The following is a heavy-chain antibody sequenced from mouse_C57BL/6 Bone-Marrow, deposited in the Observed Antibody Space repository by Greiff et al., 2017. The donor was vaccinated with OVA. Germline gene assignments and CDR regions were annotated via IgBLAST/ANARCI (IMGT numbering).Heavy chain of an antibody. CDR1: GYTFTDYY. CDR2: INPNNGGT. J-gene: IGHJ3*01. CDR3: ARTLRLRYFWFAY. V-gene: IGHV1-26*01. Sequence: EVQLQQSGPELVKPGASVKISCKASGYTFTDYYMNWVKQSHGKSLEWIGDINPNNGGTSYNQKFKGKATLTVATSSSTAYMELRSLTSEDSAVYYCARTLRLRYFWFAYWGQGTLVTVSA. D-gene: IGHD2-4*01.